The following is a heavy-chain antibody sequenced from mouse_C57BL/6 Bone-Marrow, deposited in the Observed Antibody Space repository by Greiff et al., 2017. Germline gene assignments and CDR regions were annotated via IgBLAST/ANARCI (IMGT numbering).Heavy chain of an antibody. CDR1: GFTFSDYY. D-gene: IGHD2-3*01. Sequence: EVKLVESEGGLVQPGRSMKLSCTASGFTFSDYYMAWVRQVPEKGLEWVANINYDGSSTYYLDSLKSRFIISRDNAKNILYLQMSSLKSEDTATYYCSRIYDGYLAWFAYWGQGTLVTVSA. V-gene: IGHV5-16*01. J-gene: IGHJ3*01. CDR2: INYDGSST. CDR3: SRIYDGYLAWFAY.